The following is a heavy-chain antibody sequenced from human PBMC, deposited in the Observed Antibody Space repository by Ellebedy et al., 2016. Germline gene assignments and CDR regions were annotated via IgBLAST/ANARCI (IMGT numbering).Heavy chain of an antibody. Sequence: ASVKVSCXTSGYTFNNYGLSWVRQAPGQGLEWMGWISLYNGDTNTKYGQGVQGRVTMTADTSTSTAYMELRNLRSDDTAVYYCARDRDSNYGDYWGQGTLVTVSS. J-gene: IGHJ4*02. CDR3: ARDRDSNYGDY. V-gene: IGHV1-18*01. D-gene: IGHD4-11*01. CDR1: GYTFNNYG. CDR2: ISLYNGDTNT.